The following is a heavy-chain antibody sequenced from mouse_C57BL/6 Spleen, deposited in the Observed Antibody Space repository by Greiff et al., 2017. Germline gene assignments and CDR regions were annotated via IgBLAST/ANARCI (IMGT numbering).Heavy chain of an antibody. J-gene: IGHJ2*01. V-gene: IGHV1-52*01. Sequence: QVQLQQPGAELVRPGSSVKLSCKASGYTFTSYWMHWVKQRPIQGLEWIGNIDPSDSETHYNQKFKDKATLTVAKSSSTAYMQLSSLTSEDSAVYYCARRGYGSPFDYWGQGTTLTVSS. CDR2: IDPSDSET. CDR3: ARRGYGSPFDY. D-gene: IGHD1-1*01. CDR1: GYTFTSYW.